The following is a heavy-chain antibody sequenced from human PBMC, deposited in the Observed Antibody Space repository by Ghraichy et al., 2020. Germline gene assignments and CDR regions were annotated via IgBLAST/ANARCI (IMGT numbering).Heavy chain of an antibody. CDR2: RNTYNDDA. Sequence: ASVKVSCKASGYTFTMYGISWVRLAPGQGPEWVGWRNTYNDDASYAQKFQGRVTMTTDTSTKTAYMELRGLRPDDTAVYYCARARGEGPCWSTSCASFDLWGQGTQVTVSS. J-gene: IGHJ4*02. D-gene: IGHD2-2*01. V-gene: IGHV1-18*01. CDR3: ARARGEGPCWSTSCASFDL. CDR1: GYTFTMYG.